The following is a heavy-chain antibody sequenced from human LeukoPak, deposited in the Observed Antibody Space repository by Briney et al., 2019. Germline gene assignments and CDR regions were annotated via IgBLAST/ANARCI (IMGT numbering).Heavy chain of an antibody. CDR3: ARDPGYCSSTNCYAHNWFDP. CDR2: ISSYNGHT. V-gene: IGHV1-18*01. D-gene: IGHD2-2*01. Sequence: ASVKVSFKASGYTFTSYGISWVRQAPGQGLEWMGWISSYNGHTNYAQKFQGRVTMTTDTSASTACMELRSLRSDDTAVYYCARDPGYCSSTNCYAHNWFDPWGQGTLVTVSS. CDR1: GYTFTSYG. J-gene: IGHJ5*02.